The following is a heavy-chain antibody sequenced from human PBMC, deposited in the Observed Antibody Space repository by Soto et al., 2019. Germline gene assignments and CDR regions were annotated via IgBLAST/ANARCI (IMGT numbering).Heavy chain of an antibody. CDR3: ARDLRSSTVVTIWYYYYGMDV. Sequence: EVQLVESGGGLVKPGGSLRLSCAASGFTFSSYSMNWVRQAPGKGLEWVSSISSSSSYIYYADSGKGRFTISRDNAKNSLYLQMNSLRAEDTAVYYCARDLRSSTVVTIWYYYYGMDVWGQGTTVTVSS. D-gene: IGHD4-17*01. V-gene: IGHV3-21*01. CDR1: GFTFSSYS. CDR2: ISSSSSYI. J-gene: IGHJ6*02.